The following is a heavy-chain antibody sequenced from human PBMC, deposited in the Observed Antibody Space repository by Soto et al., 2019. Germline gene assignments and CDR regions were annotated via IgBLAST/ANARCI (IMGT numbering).Heavy chain of an antibody. Sequence: QVQLVESGGGVVQPGRSLRLSCAASGFTFSTYAMHWVRQAPGKGLEWVAVISYDGTNKYNADSVRGRFTISRDNSKNTLFLQMNSLRAEDTAVYYCAKDGGGYNYGYVMLDKYYYGMDVWGQGTTVTVSS. J-gene: IGHJ6*02. CDR2: ISYDGTNK. CDR1: GFTFSTYA. CDR3: AKDGGGYNYGYVMLDKYYYGMDV. V-gene: IGHV3-30-3*01. D-gene: IGHD5-18*01.